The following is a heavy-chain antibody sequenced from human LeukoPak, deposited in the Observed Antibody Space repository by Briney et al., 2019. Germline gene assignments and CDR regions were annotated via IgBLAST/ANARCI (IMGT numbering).Heavy chain of an antibody. Sequence: GGSLRLSCAASGFTLSTYWMSWVRQAPGKGLEWLANIRQDGSEKYYVDSVKGRFTISRDNAKTSLYLQMNSLRAEDTAVYYCAREIVRGVLYGPFDCWGQGTLVTVSS. D-gene: IGHD3-10*02. V-gene: IGHV3-7*03. CDR1: GFTLSTYW. CDR3: AREIVRGVLYGPFDC. J-gene: IGHJ4*02. CDR2: IRQDGSEK.